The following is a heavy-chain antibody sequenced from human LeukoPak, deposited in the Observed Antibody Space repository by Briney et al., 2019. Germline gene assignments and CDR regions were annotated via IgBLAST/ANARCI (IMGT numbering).Heavy chain of an antibody. CDR3: ARDSSTYALHYYYMDV. D-gene: IGHD6-13*01. V-gene: IGHV4-39*07. Sequence: SETLSLTCTVSGGSISSSSYYWGWIRQPPGKGLEWIGSIYYSGSTHYNPSLKSRVTISVDTSKNQFSLKLSSVTAADTAVYYCARDSSTYALHYYYMDVWGKGTTVTVSS. CDR2: IYYSGST. CDR1: GGSISSSSYY. J-gene: IGHJ6*03.